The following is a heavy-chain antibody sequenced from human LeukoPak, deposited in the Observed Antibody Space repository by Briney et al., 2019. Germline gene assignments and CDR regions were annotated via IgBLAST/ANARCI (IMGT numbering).Heavy chain of an antibody. V-gene: IGHV4-34*01. D-gene: IGHD3-3*01. CDR3: AGRSGYYTGPGFVDY. J-gene: IGHJ4*02. CDR2: INHSGST. CDR1: GGSFSGYY. Sequence: SETLSLTCAVYGGSFSGYYWSWIRQPPGKGLEWIGEINHSGSTDYNPSLKSRVTISVDTSKNQFSLKLSSVTAADTAVYYCAGRSGYYTGPGFVDYWGQGTLVTVSS.